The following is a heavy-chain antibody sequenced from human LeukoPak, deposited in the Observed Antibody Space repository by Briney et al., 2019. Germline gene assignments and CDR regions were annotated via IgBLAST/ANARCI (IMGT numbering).Heavy chain of an antibody. CDR2: INSDGSST. CDR1: GFTFSSYW. J-gene: IGHJ4*02. V-gene: IGHV3-74*01. D-gene: IGHD3-22*01. CDR3: ASTYDSSGYYDY. Sequence: PGGSLRLSCAASGFTFSSYWMHWVRQAPGKGLVWVSRINSDGSSTSYADSVKGRFTIPRDNAKNTLYLQMNSLRAEDTAVYYCASTYDSSGYYDYWGQGTLVTVSS.